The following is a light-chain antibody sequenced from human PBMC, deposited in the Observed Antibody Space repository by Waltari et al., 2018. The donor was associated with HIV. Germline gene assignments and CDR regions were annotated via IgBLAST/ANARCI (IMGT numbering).Light chain of an antibody. CDR2: GAS. CDR3: QQYNDWPRT. V-gene: IGKV3-15*01. CDR1: QSVSSN. J-gene: IGKJ1*01. Sequence: EIVMTQSPATLPVSPGERATLSCRASQSVSSNLAWYQQKPGQAPRLLIFGASTRATGIPARFSGGGSGTDFTLSISSLQSEDFALDYCQQYNDWPRTFGQGTKVEIK.